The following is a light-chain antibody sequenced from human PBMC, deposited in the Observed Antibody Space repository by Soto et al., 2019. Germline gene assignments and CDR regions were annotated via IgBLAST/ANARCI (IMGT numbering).Light chain of an antibody. CDR2: DVN. CDR3: TSYASGSAHVV. CDR1: SSDIGGYDY. J-gene: IGLJ2*01. Sequence: QSALTQPASVSGSPGQSITLSCTGTSSDIGGYDYVSWYQRHPGKAPKLIIYDVNNRPSVVSNRFSGSKSGNTASLTISGVQAEDEADYYCTSYASGSAHVVFGGGTKLTVL. V-gene: IGLV2-14*01.